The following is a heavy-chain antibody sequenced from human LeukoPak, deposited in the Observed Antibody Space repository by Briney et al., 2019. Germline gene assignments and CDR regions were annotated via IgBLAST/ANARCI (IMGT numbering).Heavy chain of an antibody. CDR2: IHHTGST. CDR1: TASISGDTYY. CDR3: ARHLGGSGSHDAFDI. Sequence: PSETLSLTCTVSTASISGDTYYWSWIRQPPGKGLEWLGYIHHTGSTYYNPSLKSRVTISVDTSKNQFSLKLSSVTAADTAVYYCARHLGGSGSHDAFDIWGQGTMVTVSS. V-gene: IGHV4-30-2*01. D-gene: IGHD3-10*01. J-gene: IGHJ3*02.